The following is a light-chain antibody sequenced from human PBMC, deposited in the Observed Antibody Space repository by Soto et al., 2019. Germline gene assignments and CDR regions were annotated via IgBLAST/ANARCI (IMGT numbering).Light chain of an antibody. CDR1: QTIDNT. CDR2: DTS. Sequence: EIVMTQSPATLSLSPGERATLSCRASQTIDNTLACYQRKPGQAPRLLIDDTSTRATGIPARFSGSGSGTEFTLTISSLQSEDFAVYYCQQYNNWLITFGQGTRLEIK. V-gene: IGKV3-15*01. CDR3: QQYNNWLIT. J-gene: IGKJ5*01.